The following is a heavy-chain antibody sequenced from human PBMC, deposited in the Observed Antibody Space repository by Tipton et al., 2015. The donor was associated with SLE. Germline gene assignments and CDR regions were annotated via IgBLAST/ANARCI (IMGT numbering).Heavy chain of an antibody. D-gene: IGHD2/OR15-2a*01. CDR1: GGSFSGYY. V-gene: IGHV4-34*01. J-gene: IGHJ3*02. Sequence: TLSLTCAVYGGSFSGYYWNWIRQPPGKGLEWIGEINHSGSTNYNPSLKSRVTISVDTSKNQFSLKLSSVTAADTAVYYCARDVIQAGTDAFDIWGQGTMVTVSS. CDR3: ARDVIQAGTDAFDI. CDR2: INHSGST.